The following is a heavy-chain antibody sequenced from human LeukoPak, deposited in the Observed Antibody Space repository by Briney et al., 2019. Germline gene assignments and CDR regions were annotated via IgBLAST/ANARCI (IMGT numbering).Heavy chain of an antibody. Sequence: GTSLRLSCAASGFSFSTYAMHWVRQAPGKGPEWVAMIWHDGSNEYYADSVKGRFTISRDNSKNTMDLQMNSLRAEDTAVYYCARDPPSSGWAFDYWGQGMLVTVTP. CDR2: IWHDGSNE. CDR1: GFSFSTYA. CDR3: ARDPPSSGWAFDY. V-gene: IGHV3-33*01. J-gene: IGHJ4*02. D-gene: IGHD6-19*01.